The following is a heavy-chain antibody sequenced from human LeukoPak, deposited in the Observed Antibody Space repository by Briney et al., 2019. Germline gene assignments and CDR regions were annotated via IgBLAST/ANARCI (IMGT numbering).Heavy chain of an antibody. D-gene: IGHD4-23*01. CDR3: ARVFFYGGNSVPFDY. V-gene: IGHV1-2*02. Sequence: ASVKVSCKASGYTFTNYYMHWVRQAPGQGLEWMGWTNPNNDGTNYAAQKFQGRVTMTRDTSISTAYMELSSLTSDGTAVYYCARVFFYGGNSVPFDYWGQGTLVTVSS. CDR2: TNPNNDGT. CDR1: GYTFTNYY. J-gene: IGHJ4*02.